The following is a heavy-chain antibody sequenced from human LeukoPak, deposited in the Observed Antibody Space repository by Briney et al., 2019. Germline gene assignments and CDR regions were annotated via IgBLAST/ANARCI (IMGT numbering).Heavy chain of an antibody. J-gene: IGHJ4*02. CDR3: ARDYYYGSGSYYGGVFDY. V-gene: IGHV4-34*01. CDR1: GYY. Sequence: GYYWSWARQPPGKGREWIGEINHSGSTNYNPSRKSRVTISVDTCKNQFSLKRRAIHAEGRAVNYCARDYYYGSGSYYGGVFDYWGQGTLVTVSS. D-gene: IGHD3-10*01. CDR2: INHSGST.